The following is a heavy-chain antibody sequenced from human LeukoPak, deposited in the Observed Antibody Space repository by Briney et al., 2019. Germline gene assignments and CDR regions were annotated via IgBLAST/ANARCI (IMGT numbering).Heavy chain of an antibody. D-gene: IGHD6-13*01. CDR1: GGSMSSGIYY. CDR3: ARDRGRGSSSPDWFDP. Sequence: SETLSLTCNVSGGSMSSGIYYWSWIRQPPGKGLEWIGYIYYSGSTNYNPSLKSRVTISVDTSKNQFSLKLSSVTAADTAVYYCARDRGRGSSSPDWFDPWGQGTLVTVSS. V-gene: IGHV4-61*01. J-gene: IGHJ5*02. CDR2: IYYSGST.